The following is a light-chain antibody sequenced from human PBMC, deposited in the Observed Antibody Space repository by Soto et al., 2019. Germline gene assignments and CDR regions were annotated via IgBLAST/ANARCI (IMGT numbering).Light chain of an antibody. J-gene: IGKJ1*01. Sequence: EIVLTQSPGTLSLSPGERATLSCRASQSGSSSYLAWYQQKPGQAPRLLIYGAFTRATGIPYRFSGSGSGTDFSLTISRLEPEDFAVYYCQQYGSSPWTFGQGTKVEIK. CDR3: QQYGSSPWT. V-gene: IGKV3-20*01. CDR2: GAF. CDR1: QSGSSSY.